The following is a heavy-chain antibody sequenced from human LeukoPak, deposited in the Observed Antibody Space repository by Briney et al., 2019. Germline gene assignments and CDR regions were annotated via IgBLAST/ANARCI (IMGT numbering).Heavy chain of an antibody. CDR2: IYPGDSDT. Sequence: GESLQISCQASGYSFTNYWIGWVRQLPGKGLEWMGIIYPGDSDTRYSPSFQGQVTISADKSISTAYLQWSSLKAPDTAMYYCASRDYYDSSGYYVGLFFDIWGQGTMVTVSS. V-gene: IGHV5-51*01. D-gene: IGHD3-22*01. CDR3: ASRDYYDSSGYYVGLFFDI. J-gene: IGHJ3*02. CDR1: GYSFTNYW.